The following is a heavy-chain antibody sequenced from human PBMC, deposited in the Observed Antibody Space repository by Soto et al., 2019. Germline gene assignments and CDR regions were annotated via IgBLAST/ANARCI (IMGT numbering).Heavy chain of an antibody. CDR2: IYYSGST. J-gene: IGHJ4*02. D-gene: IGHD5-12*01. V-gene: IGHV4-59*01. CDR3: AMRYGYAVDY. Sequence: QVQLQESGPGLVKPSETLSLTCTVSGGSIRSYYWSWIRQPPGKGLEWIGYIYYSGSTNYNPSLKSRVTISVYTSKNQFSLKLGSVTAADTAVYYCAMRYGYAVDYWVQGTLVTVSS. CDR1: GGSIRSYY.